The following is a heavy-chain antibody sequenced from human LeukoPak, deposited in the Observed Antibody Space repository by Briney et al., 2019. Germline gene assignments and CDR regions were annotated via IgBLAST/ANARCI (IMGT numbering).Heavy chain of an antibody. CDR2: ITGGHYAT. CDR1: GFSFSSFA. J-gene: IGHJ5*02. V-gene: IGHV3-23*01. D-gene: IGHD4-17*01. CDR3: TKDPNGDYIGAFDP. Sequence: GGSLRLSCAASGFSFSSFAMAWVRQAPGKGLEWVSSITGGHYATYNTDSVKGRFTISRDNAKNTLYLQMNSLRADDTAIYYCTKDPNGDYIGAFDPWGQGTLVTVSS.